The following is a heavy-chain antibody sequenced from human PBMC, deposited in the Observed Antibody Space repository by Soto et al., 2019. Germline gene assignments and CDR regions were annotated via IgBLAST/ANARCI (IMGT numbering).Heavy chain of an antibody. CDR1: GFTFSSYS. CDR3: VKAARPGSSSCWFDP. Sequence: EVQLVESGGGLVKPGGSLRLSCAASGFTFSSYSMNWVRQAPGKGLEWVSSISSSSSYIYYADSVKGRFTISRDNAKNSLYLQMNSLRAEDTAVYYCVKAARPGSSSCWFDPWGQGTLVTVSS. D-gene: IGHD6-6*01. V-gene: IGHV3-21*01. J-gene: IGHJ5*02. CDR2: ISSSSSYI.